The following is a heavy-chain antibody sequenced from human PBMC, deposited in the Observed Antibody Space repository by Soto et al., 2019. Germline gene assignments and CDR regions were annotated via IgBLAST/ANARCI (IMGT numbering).Heavy chain of an antibody. D-gene: IGHD5-12*01. Sequence: EVQLLESGGNLVRPGGSLRLSCAGSGYTFSSSIMSWVRQAPGKGLEWVSTFSGSSGNSYYADSAKGRFTISRDNSKNTLYLQMNSLRAEDTALYYCAKRGHNFFDYWGQGTLVTVSS. CDR3: AKRGHNFFDY. CDR2: FSGSSGNS. CDR1: GYTFSSSI. V-gene: IGHV3-23*01. J-gene: IGHJ4*02.